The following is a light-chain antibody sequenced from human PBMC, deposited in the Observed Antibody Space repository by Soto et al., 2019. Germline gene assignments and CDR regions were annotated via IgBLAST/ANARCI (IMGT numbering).Light chain of an antibody. Sequence: IQMTQSPSSLYASVGDRVTITCRASQSISRNLNWYQQKPGKAPELLIYTASNLQSGVPSRFSGSGSGTDFALTMSSLQPEDSAVYDCQQSHSSPLSFGGGNKVEFK. V-gene: IGKV1-39*01. CDR1: QSISRN. CDR2: TAS. J-gene: IGKJ4*01. CDR3: QQSHSSPLS.